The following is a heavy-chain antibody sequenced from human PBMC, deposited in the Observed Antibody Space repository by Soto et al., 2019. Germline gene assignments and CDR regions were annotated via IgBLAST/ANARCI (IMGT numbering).Heavy chain of an antibody. V-gene: IGHV3-23*01. Sequence: GGSLRLSCAASGFTFGSYAMSWVRQAPGMGLEWVSSISNTAISTYYGDSVKGRFTISRDNFKNTLYLQMHGLRAEDTAVYYCARQYASGSYFPLDYWGQGTLVTVSS. J-gene: IGHJ4*02. CDR2: ISNTAIST. CDR3: ARQYASGSYFPLDY. CDR1: GFTFGSYA. D-gene: IGHD3-10*01.